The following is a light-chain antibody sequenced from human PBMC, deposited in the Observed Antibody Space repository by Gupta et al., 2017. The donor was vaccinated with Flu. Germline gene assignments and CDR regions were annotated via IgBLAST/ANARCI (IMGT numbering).Light chain of an antibody. CDR2: EVT. J-gene: IGLJ3*02. Sequence: QSALTQSVFLYGSTVQSITISCTGTSSDIGGYNYVSWYLQHPGKAPKLMIYEVTNRPSGVSNRFSGSKSGNTASLTVSGLQAEDEADYFCGSYTSSSTWVFGGGTKLTVL. V-gene: IGLV2-14*01. CDR1: SSDIGGYNY. CDR3: GSYTSSSTWV.